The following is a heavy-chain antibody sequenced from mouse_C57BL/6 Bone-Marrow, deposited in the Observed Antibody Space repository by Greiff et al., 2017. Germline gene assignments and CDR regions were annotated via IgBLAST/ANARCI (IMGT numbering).Heavy chain of an antibody. D-gene: IGHD1-1*01. Sequence: QVQLQQPGAELVRPGSSVKLSCKASGYTFTSYWMHWVKQRPIQGLEWIGTIDPSDSETHYNQKFKDKATLTVDKCSSTAYMQLSSLTSEDSAVDYCARSLGYYGSSPMDYWGQGTSVTVSS. V-gene: IGHV1-52*01. J-gene: IGHJ4*01. CDR1: GYTFTSYW. CDR3: ARSLGYYGSSPMDY. CDR2: IDPSDSET.